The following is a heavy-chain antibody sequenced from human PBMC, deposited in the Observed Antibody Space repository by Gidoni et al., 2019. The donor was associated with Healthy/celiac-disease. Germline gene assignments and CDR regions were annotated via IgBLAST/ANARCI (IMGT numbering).Heavy chain of an antibody. CDR1: GGSFSGYY. J-gene: IGHJ4*02. V-gene: IGHV4-34*01. CDR3: ARKQMANLYYFDY. CDR2: INHSGST. D-gene: IGHD6-13*01. Sequence: QVQLQQWGAGLFKPSETLSLTCAVYGGSFSGYYWSWIRQPPGKGLEWIGEINHSGSTNYNPSLKSRVTISVDTSKNQFSLKLSSVTAADTAVYYCARKQMANLYYFDYWGQGTLVTVSS.